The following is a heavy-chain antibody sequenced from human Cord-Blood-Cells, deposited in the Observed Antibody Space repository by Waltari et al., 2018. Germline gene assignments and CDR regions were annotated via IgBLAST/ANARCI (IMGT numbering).Heavy chain of an antibody. J-gene: IGHJ4*02. V-gene: IGHV4-39*01. CDR3: ARPTTGDDFKFDY. Sequence: QLQLQESGPGLVKPSETLSLTCTVSGGSISSSSYYWGWIRQPPGKGREWLGSIYYSGSTYYNPSRKSRVTISVDTSKNQFSLKLSSVTAADTAVYYCARPTTGDDFKFDYWGQGTLVTVSS. CDR1: GGSISSSSYY. D-gene: IGHD7-27*01. CDR2: IYYSGST.